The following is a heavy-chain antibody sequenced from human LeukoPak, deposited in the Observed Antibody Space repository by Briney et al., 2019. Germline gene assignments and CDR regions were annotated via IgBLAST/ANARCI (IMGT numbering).Heavy chain of an antibody. V-gene: IGHV3-23*01. CDR3: ATAIEGTWPPHS. D-gene: IGHD2-15*01. Sequence: GGSLRRSGAVSGFPFISYAMNCGRPAPGEVLEGVSSFSSGSFGIYYADSVKGRFTISRDHSKNTLYLQMNSLRAEDTAVYYCATAIEGTWPPHSWGQGTLVTVSS. J-gene: IGHJ4*02. CDR2: FSSGSFGI. CDR1: GFPFISYA.